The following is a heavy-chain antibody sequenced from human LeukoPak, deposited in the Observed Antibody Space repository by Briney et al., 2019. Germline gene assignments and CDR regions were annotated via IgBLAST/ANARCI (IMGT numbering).Heavy chain of an antibody. D-gene: IGHD3-22*01. Sequence: PSETLSLTCTVSGGSISSSSYYWGWIRQPPGKGLEWFGTIYYTGRTYYNLSLKSRVTISVDTSKNQFSLNLSSVTAADTAVYYCARHPDYYDSSGYYRWFDPWGQGTLVTVSS. CDR1: GGSISSSSYY. J-gene: IGHJ5*02. CDR3: ARHPDYYDSSGYYRWFDP. CDR2: IYYTGRT. V-gene: IGHV4-39*01.